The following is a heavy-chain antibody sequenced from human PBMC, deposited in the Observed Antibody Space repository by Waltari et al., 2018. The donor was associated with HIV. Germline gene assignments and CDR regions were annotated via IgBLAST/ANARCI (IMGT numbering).Heavy chain of an antibody. V-gene: IGHV3-74*01. J-gene: IGHJ4*02. CDR3: ARDAALFD. Sequence: EVQLVESGGGLVQPGGSLRLSCAASGFPFSSSWMHWVRHAPGKGLVWVSRINGDGSSTDYADSVKGRFTICRDNAKNTLYLQVNTLRAEDTAVYFCARDAALFDWGQGTLVTVSS. CDR1: GFPFSSSW. CDR2: INGDGSST. D-gene: IGHD3-10*02.